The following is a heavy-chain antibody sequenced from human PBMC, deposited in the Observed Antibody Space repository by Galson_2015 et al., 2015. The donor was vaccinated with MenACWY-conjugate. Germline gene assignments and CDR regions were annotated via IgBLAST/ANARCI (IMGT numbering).Heavy chain of an antibody. J-gene: IGHJ4*02. CDR1: GFTFSSYA. D-gene: IGHD6-19*01. V-gene: IGHV3-23*01. CDR3: AKDREYSSGWFPYFDY. CDR2: ISGSGGST. Sequence: SLRLSCAASGFTFSSYAMSWVRQAPGKGLEWVSAISGSGGSTYCADSVKGRFTISRDNSKNTLYLQMNSLRADDTAVYYCAKDREYSSGWFPYFDYWGQGTLVTGSS.